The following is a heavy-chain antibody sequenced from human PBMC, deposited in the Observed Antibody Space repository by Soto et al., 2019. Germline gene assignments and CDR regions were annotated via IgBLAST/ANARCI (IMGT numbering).Heavy chain of an antibody. CDR1: GGSISGYY. Sequence: QVQLQESGPELVKPSEALSLTCTVSGGSISGYYWTWIREPPGKGLEWVGSLFYGGTPDYNPSLKSRLTMSLDTSKNHFSLKLRSVTAADTAVYYCARHRGPAPVYWGQGNLVTASS. V-gene: IGHV4-39*01. CDR2: LFYGGTP. D-gene: IGHD3-10*01. CDR3: ARHRGPAPVY. J-gene: IGHJ4*02.